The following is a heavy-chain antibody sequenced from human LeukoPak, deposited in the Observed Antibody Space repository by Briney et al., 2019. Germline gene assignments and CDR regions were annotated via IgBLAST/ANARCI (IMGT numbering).Heavy chain of an antibody. Sequence: GASVKVSCKASGYTFTSYGISWVRQAPGQGLEWMGWISAYNGNTNYAQKLQGRVTMTTDTSTSTAYMELRSLRSDDTAVYYCARDHSSSWCWNWFDPWGQGTLVTVSS. D-gene: IGHD6-13*01. CDR2: ISAYNGNT. CDR3: ARDHSSSWCWNWFDP. V-gene: IGHV1-18*01. CDR1: GYTFTSYG. J-gene: IGHJ5*02.